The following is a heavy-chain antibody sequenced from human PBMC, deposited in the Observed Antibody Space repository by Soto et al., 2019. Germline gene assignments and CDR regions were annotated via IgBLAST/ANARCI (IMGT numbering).Heavy chain of an antibody. D-gene: IGHD3-10*01. V-gene: IGHV3-30-3*01. CDR1: GFTFSSYA. CDR3: ARELLWFGDHIGPPDY. Sequence: GGSLRLSCAASGFTFSSYAMHWVRQAPGKGLEWVAVISYDGSNKYYADSVKGRFTISRDNSKNTLYLQMNSLRAEDTAVYYCARELLWFGDHIGPPDYWGQGTLVTVSS. CDR2: ISYDGSNK. J-gene: IGHJ4*02.